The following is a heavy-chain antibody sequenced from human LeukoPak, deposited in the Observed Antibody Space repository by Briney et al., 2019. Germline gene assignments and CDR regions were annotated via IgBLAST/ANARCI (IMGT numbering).Heavy chain of an antibody. Sequence: GGSLRLSCAASGFTFSSYSMNWVRQAPGKGLEWVSSISSSSYIYYADSVKGRFTISRDNAKNSLYLQMNSLRAEDTAVYYCARDHRDSSGYYYGSGDYWGQGTLVTVSS. CDR3: ARDHRDSSGYYYGSGDY. J-gene: IGHJ4*02. D-gene: IGHD3-22*01. V-gene: IGHV3-21*01. CDR2: ISSSSYI. CDR1: GFTFSSYS.